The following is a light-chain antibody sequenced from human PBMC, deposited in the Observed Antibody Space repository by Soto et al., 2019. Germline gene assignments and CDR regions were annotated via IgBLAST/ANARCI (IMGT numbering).Light chain of an antibody. CDR3: AAWDDSLNGVV. CDR1: SSNIGSNT. V-gene: IGLV1-44*01. Sequence: QSVLTQPPSASGTPGQRVTISCSGSSSNIGSNTVNWYQQLPGTDPKLLIYSNNQRPSGVPDRFSCSKSGTSASLAISGLQYEDEADYYCAAWDDSLNGVVFGRGTRITFL. J-gene: IGLJ2*01. CDR2: SNN.